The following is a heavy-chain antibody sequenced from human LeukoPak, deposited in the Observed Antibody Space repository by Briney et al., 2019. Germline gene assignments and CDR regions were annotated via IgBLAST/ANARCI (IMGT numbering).Heavy chain of an antibody. D-gene: IGHD4-11*01. Sequence: SVKVSCKASGGTFSSYAIIWVRQAPGQGLEWMGGIIPIFGAANYAQKFQGRVTITTDESTSTAYMELSSLRSEDTAVYYCARGYSKYYYYMDVWGKGTTVTVSS. V-gene: IGHV1-69*05. CDR1: GGTFSSYA. CDR2: IIPIFGAA. J-gene: IGHJ6*03. CDR3: ARGYSKYYYYMDV.